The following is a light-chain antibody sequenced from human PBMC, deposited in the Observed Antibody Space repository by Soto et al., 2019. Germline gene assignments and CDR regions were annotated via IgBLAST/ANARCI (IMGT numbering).Light chain of an antibody. CDR1: SSDVGYYNY. Sequence: QSALTQPASVSGSPGQSITISCTRSSSDVGYYNYVSWYQQHLGKAPKLMIYEVSNRPSGVPDRFSGSKSGNTASLTISGLQAEDEADYYCSSYSSSSTYVFGTGTKLTVL. V-gene: IGLV2-14*01. J-gene: IGLJ1*01. CDR2: EVS. CDR3: SSYSSSSTYV.